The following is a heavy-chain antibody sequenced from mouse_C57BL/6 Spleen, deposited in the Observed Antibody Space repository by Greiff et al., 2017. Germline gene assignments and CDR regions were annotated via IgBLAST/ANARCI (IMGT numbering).Heavy chain of an antibody. CDR1: GYTFTEYT. CDR3: ARHEEGYYYSSSQSYAMDY. D-gene: IGHD1-1*01. V-gene: IGHV1-62-2*01. Sequence: VQLQQSGAELVKPGASVKLSCKASGYTFTEYTIHWVKQRSGQGLEWIGWFYPGSGSIKYNEKFKDKATLTADKSSSTVYMELSRLTSEDSAVYFCARHEEGYYYSSSQSYAMDYWGQGTSVTVSS. CDR2: FYPGSGSI. J-gene: IGHJ4*01.